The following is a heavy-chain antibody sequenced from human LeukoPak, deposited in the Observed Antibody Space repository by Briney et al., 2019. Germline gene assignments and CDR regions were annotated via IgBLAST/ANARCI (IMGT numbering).Heavy chain of an antibody. CDR3: ARELVSIAAAGLGY. CDR2: ISYDGSNK. D-gene: IGHD6-13*01. CDR1: GFTFSSYA. Sequence: GGSLRLSCAASGFTFSSYAMHWVRQAPGKGLEWVAVISYDGSNKYYADSVKGRFTISRDNSKNTLYLQMNSLRAEDTAVYYCARELVSIAAAGLGYRGQGTLVTVSS. V-gene: IGHV3-30-3*01. J-gene: IGHJ4*02.